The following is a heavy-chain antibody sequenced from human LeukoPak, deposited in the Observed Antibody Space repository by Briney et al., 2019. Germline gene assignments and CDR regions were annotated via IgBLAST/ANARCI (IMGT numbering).Heavy chain of an antibody. Sequence: PGGSLRLSXAASGFTFDDYAMHWVRQAPGKGLEWVSGISWNSGSIGYADSVKGRFTISRDNAKNSLYLQMNSLRAEDMALYYCAKGSNYYDSSGYSNYFDYWGQGTLVTVSS. J-gene: IGHJ4*02. CDR3: AKGSNYYDSSGYSNYFDY. D-gene: IGHD3-22*01. CDR1: GFTFDDYA. CDR2: ISWNSGSI. V-gene: IGHV3-9*03.